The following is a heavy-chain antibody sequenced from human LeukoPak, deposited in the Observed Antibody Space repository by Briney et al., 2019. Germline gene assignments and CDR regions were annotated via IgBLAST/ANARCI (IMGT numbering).Heavy chain of an antibody. CDR1: GFPFSSYW. CDR2: IKQDGSEK. J-gene: IGHJ3*02. D-gene: IGHD3-22*01. Sequence: GGSLRLSCAASGFPFSSYWMSWVRQAPGKGLEWVANIKQDGSEKYYVDSVKGRFTISRDNAKNSLYLQMNSLRAEDTAVYYCARDGGVVVIVYAFDIWGQGTMVTVSS. CDR3: ARDGGVVVIVYAFDI. V-gene: IGHV3-7*01.